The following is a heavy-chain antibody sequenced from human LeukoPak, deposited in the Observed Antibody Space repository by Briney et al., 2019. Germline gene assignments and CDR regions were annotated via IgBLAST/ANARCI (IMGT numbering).Heavy chain of an antibody. D-gene: IGHD3-10*02. V-gene: IGHV3-11*06. CDR2: ISPSSHDI. CDR3: AELGITMIGGV. J-gene: IGHJ6*04. Sequence: TGGSLRLSCAASGFIFSDFYMSWVRQAAGKGLEYIAYISPSSHDIIYADSVKGRFTISRDNAKNSLYLQMNSLRAEDTAVYYCAELGITMIGGVWGKGTTVTISS. CDR1: GFIFSDFY.